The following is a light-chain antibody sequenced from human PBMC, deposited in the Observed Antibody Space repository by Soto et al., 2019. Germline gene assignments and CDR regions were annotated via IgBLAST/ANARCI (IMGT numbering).Light chain of an antibody. Sequence: EIVLTQSPATLSLSPGERATLSCRASQGVGSYLAWYRQKPGQAPRLLIYDASNRAAGIPARVSGGGSGTDFTLTISSLEAEDFAIYYCQQRSTWPLTFGGGTRVDIK. J-gene: IGKJ4*01. CDR2: DAS. V-gene: IGKV3-11*01. CDR3: QQRSTWPLT. CDR1: QGVGSY.